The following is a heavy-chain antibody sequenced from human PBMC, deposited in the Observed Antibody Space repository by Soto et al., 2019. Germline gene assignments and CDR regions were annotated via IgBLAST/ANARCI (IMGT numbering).Heavy chain of an antibody. CDR2: IYYSGST. CDR1: GGSISSGDYY. J-gene: IGHJ4*02. V-gene: IGHV4-30-4*02. D-gene: IGHD2-21*02. Sequence: PSETLSLTCTVSGGSISSGDYYWSWIRQPPGKGLEWIGYIYYSGSTYYNPSLKSRVTISEDTSKNQLSLKLSSVTAADTAVYYCARRGRDFSLDHWGQGTLVTVSS. CDR3: ARRGRDFSLDH.